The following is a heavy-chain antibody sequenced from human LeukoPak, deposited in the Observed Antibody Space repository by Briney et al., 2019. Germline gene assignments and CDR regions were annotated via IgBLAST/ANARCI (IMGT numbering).Heavy chain of an antibody. CDR3: ARQTGSGLFILP. V-gene: IGHV4-39*01. CDR1: GVSISSSYSY. D-gene: IGHD3/OR15-3a*01. CDR2: IYYTGYT. Sequence: SETLSLTCTGSGVSISSSYSYWGWIRQPPGLGLEWIRSIYYTGYTYYSASLKSQVSISIDPSKHQFSLKLTSVTAADTAVYYCARQTGSGLFILPGGQGTLVTVSS. J-gene: IGHJ4*02.